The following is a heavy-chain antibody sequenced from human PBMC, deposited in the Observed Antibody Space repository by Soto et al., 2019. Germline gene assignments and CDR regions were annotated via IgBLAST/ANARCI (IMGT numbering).Heavy chain of an antibody. CDR2: ISSISTTI. J-gene: IGHJ6*02. D-gene: IGHD2-8*01. V-gene: IGHV3-48*02. Sequence: PGGSMILSCAASGFPFSSYSMNWVRQAPGKGLEWLSYISSISTTIYYADSVKGRFTISRDNAKNSLYLQMNSLRDEDTAVYYCARDFDCANGAFYTGYYYYGLDVWGLGTTVTVSS. CDR1: GFPFSSYS. CDR3: ARDFDCANGAFYTGYYYYGLDV.